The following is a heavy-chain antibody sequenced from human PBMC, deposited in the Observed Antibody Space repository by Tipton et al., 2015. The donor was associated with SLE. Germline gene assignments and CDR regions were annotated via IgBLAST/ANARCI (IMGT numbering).Heavy chain of an antibody. CDR1: GFSISSGYY. CDR2: IYHSGST. D-gene: IGHD4-17*01. V-gene: IGHV4-38-2*01. CDR3: AREVGYGDLNWFDP. Sequence: TLSLTCAVSGFSISSGYYWGWFRQPPGKGLEGIGSIYHSGSTYYNPSLKSRVTISVDTSKNQFSLKLSSVTAADTAVYYCAREVGYGDLNWFDPWGQGTLVTVSS. J-gene: IGHJ5*02.